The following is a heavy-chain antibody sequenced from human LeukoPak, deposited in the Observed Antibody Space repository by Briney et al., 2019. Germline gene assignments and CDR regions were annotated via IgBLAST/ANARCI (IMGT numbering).Heavy chain of an antibody. J-gene: IGHJ4*02. CDR1: GLTFSGYA. V-gene: IGHV3-30*04. Sequence: GGSLRLSCAASGLTFSGYAVHWVRQAPGKGLDWVAVISYNGINKYYADSVKGRFTISRDNSKNTLHLQMNSLRAEDTAVYYCARETVTTLGEYYFDYWGQGTLVTVSS. CDR3: ARETVTTLGEYYFDY. CDR2: ISYNGINK. D-gene: IGHD4-17*01.